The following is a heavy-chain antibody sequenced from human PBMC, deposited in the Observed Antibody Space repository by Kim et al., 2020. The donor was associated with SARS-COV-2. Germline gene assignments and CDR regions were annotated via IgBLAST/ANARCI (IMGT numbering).Heavy chain of an antibody. D-gene: IGHD3-3*01. CDR1: GFTFSSYG. CDR2: ISYDGSYK. J-gene: IGHJ6*02. CDR3: AKDRDFWSGRIFEWDYQYYGMDV. Sequence: GGSLRLSCAASGFTFSSYGIHWVRQAPGKGLEWVALISYDGSYKYYADSVKGRFTISRDNSKNTLYLQMNSLRAEDTAVYYCAKDRDFWSGRIFEWDYQYYGMDVWGQGTTVTVSS. V-gene: IGHV3-30*18.